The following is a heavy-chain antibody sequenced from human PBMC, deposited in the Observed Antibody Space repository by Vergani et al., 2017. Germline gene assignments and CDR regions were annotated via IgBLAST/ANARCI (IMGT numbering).Heavy chain of an antibody. CDR2: LYYSGST. D-gene: IGHD3-10*01. V-gene: IGHV4-31*03. CDR3: ARDLIGSGMGWFDP. CDR1: GGSISSGGYY. J-gene: IGHJ5*02. Sequence: QVQLQESGPGLVKPSQTLSLTCTVSGGSISSGGYYWSWIRQHPGKGLEWIGYLYYSGSTYYNPSLKSRVTISVDTSKNQFSLKLSSVTAADPAVYYCARDLIGSGMGWFDPWGQGTLVTVSS.